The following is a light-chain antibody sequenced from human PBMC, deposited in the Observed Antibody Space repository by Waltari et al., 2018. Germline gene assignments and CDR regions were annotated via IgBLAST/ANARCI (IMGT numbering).Light chain of an antibody. Sequence: QSVLTQPPSASGTPGQRVTISCSGSSSNIGINSVNWYQQLPGTAPKLLIYTNNQRPSGVPGRFSGSRSGTSASLAISVLQSEDEADYYCAAWDDSLNGVVFGGGTKLTVL. CDR1: SSNIGINS. J-gene: IGLJ3*02. CDR3: AAWDDSLNGVV. V-gene: IGLV1-44*01. CDR2: TNN.